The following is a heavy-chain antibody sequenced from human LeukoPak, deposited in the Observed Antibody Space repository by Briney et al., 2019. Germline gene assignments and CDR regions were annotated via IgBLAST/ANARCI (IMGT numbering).Heavy chain of an antibody. CDR1: GFTFSSFN. CDR2: ISGSNNTI. D-gene: IGHD6-19*01. CDR3: ARDFSSGWFDP. V-gene: IGHV3-48*04. Sequence: GGSLRLSCAASGFTFSSFNMNWVRQAPGKGLEWISYISGSNNTIYYADSVKGRFTVSRDNAKNSLYLQMNSLRAEDTAIYYCARDFSSGWFDPWGQGTLVTVSS. J-gene: IGHJ5*02.